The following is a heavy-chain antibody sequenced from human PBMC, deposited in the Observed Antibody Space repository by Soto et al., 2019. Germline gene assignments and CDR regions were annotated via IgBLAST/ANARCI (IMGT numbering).Heavy chain of an antibody. CDR2: IIPVLDSA. V-gene: IGHV1-69*06. Sequence: ASVKVSCKASGGAFNSYAISWVRQAPGQGLEWMGGIIPVLDSADYSQEFQGRVTFTADISTGTAYMELSSLRSDDSAVYFCARDRPTYNSSSRRYFDSWRQGTLVTVSS. CDR3: ARDRPTYNSSSRRYFDS. D-gene: IGHD6-6*01. J-gene: IGHJ4*02. CDR1: GGAFNSYA.